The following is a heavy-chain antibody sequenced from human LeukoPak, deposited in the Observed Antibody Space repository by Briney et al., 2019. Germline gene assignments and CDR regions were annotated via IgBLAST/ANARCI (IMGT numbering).Heavy chain of an antibody. J-gene: IGHJ4*01. CDR2: ISSSGTAI. Sequence: PGGSLSLSCAASGFTFSSYELNWVRQAPGKGLEWVSYISSSGTAIYYADSVKGRFTISRDNAKNSLYLQMNSLRAEDTAVYYCARESPSYGGNVSDYWGQGTMVTVSS. V-gene: IGHV3-48*03. D-gene: IGHD4-23*01. CDR3: ARESPSYGGNVSDY. CDR1: GFTFSSYE.